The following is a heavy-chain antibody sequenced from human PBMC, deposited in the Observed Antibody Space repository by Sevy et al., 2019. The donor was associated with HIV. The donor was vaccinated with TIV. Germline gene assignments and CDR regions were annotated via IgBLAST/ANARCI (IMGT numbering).Heavy chain of an antibody. Sequence: GGSLRLSCAASGFTFSHYGMHWVRQAPGKGLEWVAGISNDGSNEYSADSVKGRFTIFRDDSKSTLFLQMNSLRPEDTAVYYCAKDREYKSEFLFDTWSQGTLVTVSS. CDR2: ISNDGSNE. D-gene: IGHD6-6*01. CDR3: AKDREYKSEFLFDT. V-gene: IGHV3-30*18. J-gene: IGHJ5*02. CDR1: GFTFSHYG.